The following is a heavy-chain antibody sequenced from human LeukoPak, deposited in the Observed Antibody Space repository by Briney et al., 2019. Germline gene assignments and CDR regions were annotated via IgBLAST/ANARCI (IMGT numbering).Heavy chain of an antibody. CDR2: IMPISGTA. CDR3: ASGRTDIVVVPATLRNYYFDY. D-gene: IGHD2-2*01. J-gene: IGHJ4*02. CDR1: GGTFSSYD. V-gene: IGHV1-69*05. Sequence: GSSVKVSCKASGGTFSSYDISWVRQAPGQGLEWMGGIMPISGTANYAQKFQGRVTITTDKPTNTAYMERSSLRSEDTAVYYCASGRTDIVVVPATLRNYYFDYWGQGTLVTVSS.